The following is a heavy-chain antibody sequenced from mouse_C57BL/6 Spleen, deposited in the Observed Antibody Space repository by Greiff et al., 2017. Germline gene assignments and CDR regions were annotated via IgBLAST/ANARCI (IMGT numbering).Heavy chain of an antibody. V-gene: IGHV7-3*01. CDR3: ARYYFYYFDG. J-gene: IGHJ2*01. CDR1: GFTFTDYY. Sequence: EVQLQESGGGLVQPGGSLSLSCAASGFTFTDYYMSWVRQPPGKALEWLGFIRNKANGYTTEYSASVKGRFTNSRDNSQSILYLQMDALRAEDSATYYCARYYFYYFDGWGQGTTLTVSS. CDR2: IRNKANGYTT.